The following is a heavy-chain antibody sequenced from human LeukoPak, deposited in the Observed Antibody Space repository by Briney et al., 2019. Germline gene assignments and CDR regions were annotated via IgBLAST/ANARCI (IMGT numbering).Heavy chain of an antibody. CDR3: ASSDNPSYDILTG. D-gene: IGHD3-9*01. V-gene: IGHV4-59*01. CDR1: GGSINNYH. CDR2: IYYSGST. J-gene: IGHJ4*02. Sequence: SETLSLTCTVSGGSINNYHWTWIRQPPGKGLEWIGYIYYSGSTNYNPSLKSRVTISVDTSKNQFSLKLSSVTAADTAVYYCASSDNPSYDILTGWGQGTLVTVSS.